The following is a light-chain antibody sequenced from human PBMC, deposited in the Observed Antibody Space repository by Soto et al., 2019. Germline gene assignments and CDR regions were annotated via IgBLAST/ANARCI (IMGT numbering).Light chain of an antibody. V-gene: IGKV1-39*01. J-gene: IGKJ4*01. CDR3: QQSYTSPLT. CDR1: QSINNY. Sequence: DIQMTQSPSSLSASVGDRVTITCRASQSINNYLNWYQQKPGKAPNLLIYTASSLQIGVPSRFSGSGSETGFTLTISSLQPGDFATYYCQQSYTSPLTFGGGTKVDIK. CDR2: TAS.